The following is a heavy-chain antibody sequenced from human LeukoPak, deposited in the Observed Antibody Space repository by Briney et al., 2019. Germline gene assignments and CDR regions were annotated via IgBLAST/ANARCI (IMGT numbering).Heavy chain of an antibody. Sequence: PGGSLRLSCAASGFTFSNYAMSWVRQAPGKGLESVSDISDSGGNTHYADSVKGRLTISRDKSKNTLYLQRNSLRAEDTAVYYCVRRNGYDFDYWGQGTLVSVSS. CDR2: ISDSGGNT. J-gene: IGHJ4*02. CDR3: VRRNGYDFDY. D-gene: IGHD5-18*01. CDR1: GFTFSNYA. V-gene: IGHV3-23*01.